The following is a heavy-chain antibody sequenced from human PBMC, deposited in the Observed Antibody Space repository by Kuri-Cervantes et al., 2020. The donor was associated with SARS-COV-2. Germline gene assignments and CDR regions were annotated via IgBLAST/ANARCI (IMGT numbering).Heavy chain of an antibody. CDR1: GGTFSSYA. J-gene: IGHJ4*02. D-gene: IGHD2-15*01. CDR3: YCAPKEGFDS. Sequence: SVKVSCKASGGTFSSYAISWVRQAPGQGLEWMGGIIPIFGTANYAQKFQGRVTITADESTSTAYMELSSLTSEDTAIYYCYCAPKEGFDSWGQGALVTVSS. V-gene: IGHV1-69*13. CDR2: IIPIFGTA.